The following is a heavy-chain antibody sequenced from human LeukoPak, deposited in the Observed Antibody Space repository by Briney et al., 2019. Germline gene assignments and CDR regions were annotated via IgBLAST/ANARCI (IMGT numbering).Heavy chain of an antibody. V-gene: IGHV1-2*02. Sequence: ASVKVSCKASGYTFTGYYMHWVRQAPGQGLEWMGWINPNSGGTNYAQKFQGRVTMTRDTSISTAYMELNRLRSDDTAVYYCARDFQGIAAAPFDYWGQGTLVTVSS. CDR2: INPNSGGT. D-gene: IGHD6-13*01. CDR1: GYTFTGYY. J-gene: IGHJ4*02. CDR3: ARDFQGIAAAPFDY.